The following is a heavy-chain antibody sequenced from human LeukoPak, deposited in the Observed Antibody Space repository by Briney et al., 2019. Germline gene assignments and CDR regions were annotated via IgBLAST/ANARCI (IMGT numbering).Heavy chain of an antibody. CDR1: EFVFSDYY. D-gene: IGHD3-10*01. CDR3: AREMGGDYGSGTYFDL. J-gene: IGHJ4*02. Sequence: GGSLRLSCAASEFVFSDYYMSWVRQAPGKGLEWVSYISSGGSTIYYADSVKGRFTISRDNAKNSLYLQMNSLRAEDTAVYYCAREMGGDYGSGTYFDLWGQGNMVTVSS. CDR2: ISSGGSTI. V-gene: IGHV3-11*01.